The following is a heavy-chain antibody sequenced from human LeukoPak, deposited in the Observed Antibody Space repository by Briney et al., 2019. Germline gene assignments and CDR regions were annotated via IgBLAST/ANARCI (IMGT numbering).Heavy chain of an antibody. Sequence: GGSLRLSCAASGFTFSNYWMNWVRQAPVKELEWVANMKMDGRKIFYMDSVKGRFTISRDNAKNSLYLEMNSLRVEDTAVYYRATSPRDSEYAHFDHWGQGTLVTVSS. CDR2: MKMDGRKI. J-gene: IGHJ4*02. V-gene: IGHV3-7*01. CDR1: GFTFSNYW. D-gene: IGHD2-2*01. CDR3: ATSPRDSEYAHFDH.